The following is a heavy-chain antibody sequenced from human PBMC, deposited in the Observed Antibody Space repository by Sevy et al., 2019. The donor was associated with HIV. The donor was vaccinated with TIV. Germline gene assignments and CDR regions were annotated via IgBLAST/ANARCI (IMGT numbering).Heavy chain of an antibody. CDR1: GFTFTNYG. Sequence: GGSLRLSCAASGFTFTNYGMHWVRQAPGKGLEWVSGISNSGANTYYADSVRGRFTVSRDNSKNTVYLQLNSLRAEDTAIYYCAXEWTLLSDWYGEFDYWGQGTLVTVSS. J-gene: IGHJ4*02. D-gene: IGHD6-19*01. CDR3: AXEWTLLSDWYGEFDY. CDR2: ISNSGANT. V-gene: IGHV3-23*01.